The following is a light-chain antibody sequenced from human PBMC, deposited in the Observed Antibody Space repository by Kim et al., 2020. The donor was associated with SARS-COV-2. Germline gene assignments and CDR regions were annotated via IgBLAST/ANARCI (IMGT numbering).Light chain of an antibody. V-gene: IGLV3-19*01. CDR3: NSRDSSGNPLV. CDR2: GKN. J-gene: IGLJ2*01. CDR1: SLRSYY. Sequence: SSELTQDPAVSVALGQTVRITCQGDSLRSYYASWXQQKPGQAPVLVIYGKNNRPSGIPDRFSGSSSGNTASLTITGAQAEDEADYYCNSRDSSGNPLVFG.